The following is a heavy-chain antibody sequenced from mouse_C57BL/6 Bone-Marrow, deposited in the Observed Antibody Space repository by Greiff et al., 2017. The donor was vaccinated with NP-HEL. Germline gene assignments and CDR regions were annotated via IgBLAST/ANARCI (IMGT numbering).Heavy chain of an antibody. Sequence: VQLQQSGPELVKPGASVKISCKASGYAFSSSWMNWVKQRPGKGLEWIGRIYPGDGDTNYNGKFKGKATLTADKSSSTAYMQLSSLTSEDSAVYFCARHGYYWFAYWGQGTLVTVSA. V-gene: IGHV1-82*01. CDR2: IYPGDGDT. CDR3: ARHGYYWFAY. CDR1: GYAFSSSW. D-gene: IGHD2-3*01. J-gene: IGHJ3*01.